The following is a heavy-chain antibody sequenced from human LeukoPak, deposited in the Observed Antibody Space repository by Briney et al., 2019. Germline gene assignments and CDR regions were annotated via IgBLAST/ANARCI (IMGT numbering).Heavy chain of an antibody. Sequence: PGGSLRLSCAASGFTFSSYWMHWVRQAPGKGPVWVSLINTDGSSRDYADSVKGRFTISRDNAENTLYLQMNSLSAEDTAVYYCARAYCSSTSCYSELFDPWGQGTLVTVSS. CDR2: INTDGSSR. J-gene: IGHJ5*02. CDR1: GFTFSSYW. D-gene: IGHD2-2*01. V-gene: IGHV3-74*01. CDR3: ARAYCSSTSCYSELFDP.